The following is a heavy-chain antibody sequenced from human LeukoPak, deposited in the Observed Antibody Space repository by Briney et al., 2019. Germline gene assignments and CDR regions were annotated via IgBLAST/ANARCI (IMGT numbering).Heavy chain of an antibody. D-gene: IGHD3-9*01. CDR3: ARTRPDTGYY. Sequence: PGGSLRLSCAASGFTFSSYGMHWVRQAPGKGLEWVAVISYDGSNKYYADSVKGRFTISRDNSKNTLYLQMNSLRAEDTAVYYCARTRPDTGYYWGQGTLVTVSS. CDR1: GFTFSSYG. V-gene: IGHV3-30*03. CDR2: ISYDGSNK. J-gene: IGHJ4*02.